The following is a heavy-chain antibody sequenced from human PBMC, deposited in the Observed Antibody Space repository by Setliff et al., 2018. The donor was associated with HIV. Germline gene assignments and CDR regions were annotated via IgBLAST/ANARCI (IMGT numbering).Heavy chain of an antibody. CDR2: IRSSGDT. V-gene: IGHV4-39*01. J-gene: IGHJ4*02. CDR1: GGSISSGTYY. Sequence: PSETLSLTCSVSGGSISSGTYYWGWTRQSPGKGLEWIASIRSSGDTYYNPSLQSRVIISVDTSNNQISLKLTSVTAADTAVYYCTIPASSLAPNWGRGTQVTVSS. CDR3: TIPASSLAPN.